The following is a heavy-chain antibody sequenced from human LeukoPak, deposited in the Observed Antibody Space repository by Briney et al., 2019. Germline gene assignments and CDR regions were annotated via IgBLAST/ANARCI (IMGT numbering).Heavy chain of an antibody. Sequence: TGGSLRLSCAASGFTVSSNYMSWVRQAPGKGLEWVSVIYSGGSTYYADSVKGRFTISRDSSKNTLYLQMNSLRAEDTAVYYCARGVGGYDLLAYYYYYMDVWGKGTTVTVSS. D-gene: IGHD5-12*01. J-gene: IGHJ6*03. CDR1: GFTVSSNY. CDR3: ARGVGGYDLLAYYYYYMDV. V-gene: IGHV3-53*01. CDR2: IYSGGST.